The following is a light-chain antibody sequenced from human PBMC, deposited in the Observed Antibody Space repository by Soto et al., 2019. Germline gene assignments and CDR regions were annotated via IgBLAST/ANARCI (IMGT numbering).Light chain of an antibody. CDR2: RND. CDR3: AAWDDSLSGSYV. J-gene: IGLJ1*01. Sequence: QSVLTQPPSASGTPGQRVTVSCSGSSSNIGNNNVFWYQHLPGTAPKLLIYRNDQRPSGVSARFSGSKSGTSASLAISGLRSEDEADYYCAAWDDSLSGSYVFGPGTKVTVL. CDR1: SSNIGNNN. V-gene: IGLV1-47*01.